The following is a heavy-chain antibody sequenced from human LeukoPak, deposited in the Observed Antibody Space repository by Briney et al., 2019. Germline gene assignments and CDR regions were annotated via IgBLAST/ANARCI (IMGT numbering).Heavy chain of an antibody. J-gene: IGHJ4*02. CDR3: AKPYYYGSRSYMDY. CDR1: GFTFSSYV. D-gene: IGHD3-10*01. Sequence: PGGSLRLSCAASGFTFSSYVMHWVRQAPGKGLEWVAVISYDGSNTYYADSVKGRFTISRDNSKNMLYPQMNSLRAEDTAVYYCAKPYYYGSRSYMDYWGQGTLVTVSS. CDR2: ISYDGSNT. V-gene: IGHV3-30*18.